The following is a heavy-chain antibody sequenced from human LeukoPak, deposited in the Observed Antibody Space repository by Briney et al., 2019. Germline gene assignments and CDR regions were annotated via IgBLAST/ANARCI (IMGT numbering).Heavy chain of an antibody. Sequence: GASVKVSCKASGGTFSSYAISWVRLAPGQGLEWMGGIIPIFGTANYAQKFQGRVTITADESTSTAYMELSSLRSEDTAVYYCARGHYGSGSYDFDYWGQGTLVTVSS. J-gene: IGHJ4*02. D-gene: IGHD3-10*01. CDR1: GGTFSSYA. V-gene: IGHV1-69*01. CDR3: ARGHYGSGSYDFDY. CDR2: IIPIFGTA.